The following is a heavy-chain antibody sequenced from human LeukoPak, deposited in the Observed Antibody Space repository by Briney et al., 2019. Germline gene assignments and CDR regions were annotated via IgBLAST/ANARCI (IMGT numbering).Heavy chain of an antibody. CDR2: IYHSGST. J-gene: IGHJ4*02. V-gene: IGHV4-34*01. Sequence: SETLSLTCAVYGGSFSGYYWSWIRQPPGKGLEWIGEIYHSGSTNYNPSLKSRVTISVDTSKNQFSLKLSSVTAADTAVYYCARGIYYGSGSYYNFPRFDYWGQGTLVTVSS. CDR3: ARGIYYGSGSYYNFPRFDY. CDR1: GGSFSGYY. D-gene: IGHD3-10*01.